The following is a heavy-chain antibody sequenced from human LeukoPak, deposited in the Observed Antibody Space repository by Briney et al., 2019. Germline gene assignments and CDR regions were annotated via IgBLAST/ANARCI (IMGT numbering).Heavy chain of an antibody. V-gene: IGHV4-34*01. CDR3: ARGHSDDSSGYYSRTYYFDY. J-gene: IGHJ4*02. CDR1: GGSFSGYY. D-gene: IGHD3-22*01. Sequence: SETLSLTCAVYGGSFSGYYWSWIRQPPGKGLEWIGEINHSGSTNYNPSLKSRVTISVDTSKNQFSLKLSSVTAADTAVYYCARGHSDDSSGYYSRTYYFDYWGQGTLVTVSS. CDR2: INHSGST.